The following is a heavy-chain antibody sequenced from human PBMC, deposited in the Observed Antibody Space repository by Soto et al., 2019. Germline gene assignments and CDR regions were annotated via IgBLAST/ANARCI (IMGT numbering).Heavy chain of an antibody. V-gene: IGHV1-18*01. CDR1: GYTFTSYG. CDR2: ISAYNGNT. D-gene: IGHD1-26*01. J-gene: IGHJ5*02. Sequence: ASVKVSCKASGYTFTSYGISWVRQAPGQGLEWMGWISAYNGNTNYAQKLQGRVTMTTDTSTSTAYMELRSLRSDDTAVYYWAREEMEVASGSYYWFDPWGQGTLVTVSS. CDR3: AREEMEVASGSYYWFDP.